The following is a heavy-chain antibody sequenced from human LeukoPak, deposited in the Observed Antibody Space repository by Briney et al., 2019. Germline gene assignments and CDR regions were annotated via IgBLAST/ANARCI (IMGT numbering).Heavy chain of an antibody. J-gene: IGHJ4*02. D-gene: IGHD7-27*01. Sequence: GGSLRLSCAASGFTVSSNYMSWVRQAPGKGLEWVSVIYSGGSTYYADSVKGRFTISRDNAKNSLYLQMNSLRAEDTAVYYCARDATGEGDYFDYWGQGTLVTVSS. CDR1: GFTVSSNY. CDR3: ARDATGEGDYFDY. V-gene: IGHV3-53*01. CDR2: IYSGGST.